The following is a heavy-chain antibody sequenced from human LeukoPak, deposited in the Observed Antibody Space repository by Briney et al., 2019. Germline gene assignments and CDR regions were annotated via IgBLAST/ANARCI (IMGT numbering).Heavy chain of an antibody. CDR2: ISAYNGNT. Sequence: ASVKVSCKASGYTFTSYGISWVRQAPGQGPEWMGWISAYNGNTNYAQKLQGRVTMTTDTSTSTAYMELRSLRSDDTAVYYCARYASSGYYPPYGMDVWGQGTTVTVSS. CDR3: ARYASSGYYPPYGMDV. D-gene: IGHD3-22*01. CDR1: GYTFTSYG. V-gene: IGHV1-18*01. J-gene: IGHJ6*02.